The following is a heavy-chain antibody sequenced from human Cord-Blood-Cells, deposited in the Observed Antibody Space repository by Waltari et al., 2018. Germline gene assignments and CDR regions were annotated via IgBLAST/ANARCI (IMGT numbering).Heavy chain of an antibody. CDR2: IYYSGST. D-gene: IGHD2-2*02. Sequence: KGLEWIGSIYYSGSTYYNPSLKSRVTISVDTSKNQFSLKLSSVTAADTAVYYCARHTLGYCSSTSCYNFDYWGQGTLVTVSS. CDR3: ARHTLGYCSSTSCYNFDY. J-gene: IGHJ4*02. V-gene: IGHV4-39*01.